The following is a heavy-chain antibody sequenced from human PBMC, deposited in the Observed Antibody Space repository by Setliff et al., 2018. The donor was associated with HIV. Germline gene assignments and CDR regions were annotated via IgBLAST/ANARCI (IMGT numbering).Heavy chain of an antibody. CDR1: GYTFTAYY. V-gene: IGHV1-2*06. CDR3: ARESTVLLGDDVDNYHYSYMDV. D-gene: IGHD3-16*01. CDR2: IYPNSGGT. J-gene: IGHJ6*03. Sequence: ASVKVSCKASGYTFTAYYIHWVRQAPGQGLEWMGRIYPNSGGTNFAQKFQGRVTMTRDTSSSTAYMELSRLTSDDTAVYFCARESTVLLGDDVDNYHYSYMDVWGKGTTVTVSS.